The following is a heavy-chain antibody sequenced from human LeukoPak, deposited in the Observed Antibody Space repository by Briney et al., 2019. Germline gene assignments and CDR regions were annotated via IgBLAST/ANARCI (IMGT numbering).Heavy chain of an antibody. CDR2: IYPGDSDT. J-gene: IGHJ2*01. CDR3: ARRPTGYCSGGSCSYWYFDL. CDR1: GYSFANYW. V-gene: IGHV5-51*01. D-gene: IGHD2-15*01. Sequence: GESLKISCKGSGYSFANYWIGWVRQLPGKGLEWMGIIYPGDSDTRYSPPFQGQVTISADKSITTAYLQWSSLKASDTAMYYCARRPTGYCSGGSCSYWYFDLWGRGTLVTVSS.